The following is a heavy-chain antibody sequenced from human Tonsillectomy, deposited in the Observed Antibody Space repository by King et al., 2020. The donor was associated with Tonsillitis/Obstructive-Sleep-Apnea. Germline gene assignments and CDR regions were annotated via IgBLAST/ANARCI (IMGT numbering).Heavy chain of an antibody. CDR2: IKQDGSEK. D-gene: IGHD3-3*01. CDR1: GFTFSSYW. J-gene: IGHJ4*02. V-gene: IGHV3-7*01. CDR3: ARGPSTIFGVAAPFFDY. Sequence: VQLVESGGGLVKPGGSLRLSCAASGFTFSSYWMSWVRQAPGKGLEWVANIKQDGSEKYYVDSVKGRFTISRDNAKNSLYLQMNSRRAEDTAVYYCARGPSTIFGVAAPFFDYWGQGTLVTVSS.